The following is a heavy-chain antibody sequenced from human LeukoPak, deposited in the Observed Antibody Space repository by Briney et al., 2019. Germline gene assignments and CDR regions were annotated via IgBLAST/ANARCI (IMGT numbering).Heavy chain of an antibody. D-gene: IGHD1-26*01. CDR3: ARTQSQSGSYRYYFAY. CDR2: VYYIDNT. V-gene: IGHV4-61*08. J-gene: IGHJ4*02. Sequence: SETLSLTCTVSGASVGSAGYYWSWIRQPPGGGLEWIGYVYYIDNTNYNPSLKSRVTMSVDPSKNQFSLNLHSVTAADTAMYSCARTQSQSGSYRYYFAYWGQGTLVTVSS. CDR1: GASVGSAGYY.